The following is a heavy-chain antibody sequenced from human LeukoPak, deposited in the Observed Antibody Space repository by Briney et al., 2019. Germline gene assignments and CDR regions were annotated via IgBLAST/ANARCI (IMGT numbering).Heavy chain of an antibody. CDR2: ISASGTLT. V-gene: IGHV3-48*03. CDR3: AADSSGWYYFDY. D-gene: IGHD6-19*01. J-gene: IGHJ4*02. Sequence: GGSLRLSCAASGFSFSSYEMNWVRQAPGKGLEWISYISASGTLTHYAGSVEGRFTISRDNAKNSLYLQMNSLRAEDTAVYYCAADSSGWYYFDYWGQGTLVTVSS. CDR1: GFSFSSYE.